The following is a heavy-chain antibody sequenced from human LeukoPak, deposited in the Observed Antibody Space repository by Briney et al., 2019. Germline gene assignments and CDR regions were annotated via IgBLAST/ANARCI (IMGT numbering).Heavy chain of an antibody. CDR1: GGSISSGGYY. D-gene: IGHD3-10*01. J-gene: IGHJ5*02. V-gene: IGHV4-31*03. CDR3: ARLHLITMVRGVTSWFGP. CDR2: IYYSGST. Sequence: SETLSLTCTVSGGSISSGGYYWSWIRQHPGKGLEWIGYIYYSGSTYYNPSLKSRVTISVDTSRNQFSLKLSSVTAADTAVYYCARLHLITMVRGVTSWFGPWGQGTLVTVSS.